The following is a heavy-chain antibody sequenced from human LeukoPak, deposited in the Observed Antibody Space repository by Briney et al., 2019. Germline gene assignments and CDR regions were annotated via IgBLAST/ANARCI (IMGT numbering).Heavy chain of an antibody. Sequence: GGSLRLSCAASGFIVSSNYMSWVRQAPGKGLEWVSYISSSSTIYYADSVKGRFTISRDNAKNSLYLQMNSLRAEDTAVYYCARDYVDYSILEGAFDYWGQGTLVTVSS. J-gene: IGHJ4*02. V-gene: IGHV3-69-1*01. D-gene: IGHD4-11*01. CDR3: ARDYVDYSILEGAFDY. CDR2: ISSSSTI. CDR1: GFIVSSNY.